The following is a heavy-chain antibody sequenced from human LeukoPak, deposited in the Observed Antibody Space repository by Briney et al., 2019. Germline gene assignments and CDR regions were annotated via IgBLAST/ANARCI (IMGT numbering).Heavy chain of an antibody. Sequence: PSETLSLTCTASGGSISSTNYYWDWIRQAPGKGLEWIGSIYYSGSTYYNPPLKSRVTISVDKSRNQFSLRLSSLTAADTAVYYCARRHTEYFQHWGQGTLVTVSS. CDR1: GGSISSTNYY. CDR2: IYYSGST. CDR3: ARRHTEYFQH. J-gene: IGHJ1*01. D-gene: IGHD6-25*01. V-gene: IGHV4-39*01.